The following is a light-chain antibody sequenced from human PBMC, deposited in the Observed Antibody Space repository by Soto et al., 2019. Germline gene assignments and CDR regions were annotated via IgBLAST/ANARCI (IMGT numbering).Light chain of an antibody. Sequence: EIVLTQSPGTLSLSPGERATLSCRASQSVSSSYLAWYQLKPGQAPRLLIYGISTRATGVPARFSGSGSGTEFTLSISSLQSEDFAVYSCQQYSQWPITFGQGTRLEIK. J-gene: IGKJ5*01. CDR1: QSVSSSY. CDR3: QQYSQWPIT. CDR2: GIS. V-gene: IGKV3-15*01.